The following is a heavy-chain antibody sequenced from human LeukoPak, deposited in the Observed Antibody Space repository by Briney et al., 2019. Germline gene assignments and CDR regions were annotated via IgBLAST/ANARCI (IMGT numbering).Heavy chain of an antibody. CDR3: ARDAYYYDDGLASNFDY. D-gene: IGHD3-22*01. J-gene: IGHJ4*02. CDR2: ISAYNGNT. CDR1: GYTFTSYG. V-gene: IGHV1-18*01. Sequence: ASVKVSCKASGYTFTSYGISWVRQAPGQGLEWMGWISAYNGNTNYAQKLQGRVTMTTNTSTSTAYMELWSLGSDDAAVYYCARDAYYYDDGLASNFDYWGQGTLVTVSS.